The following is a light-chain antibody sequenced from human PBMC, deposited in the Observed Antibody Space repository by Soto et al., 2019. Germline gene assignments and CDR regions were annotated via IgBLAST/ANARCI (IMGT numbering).Light chain of an antibody. V-gene: IGKV3-11*01. Sequence: EIVLTQSPATLSLSPGERATLSCRASQSVSSYLAWYQQKPGQAPRLLIYDASNRATGIPARFSGSGSGTDFTLTISSLEPEGFAVYYCQQRSNWQWTLGQGTKVDIK. CDR2: DAS. CDR3: QQRSNWQWT. J-gene: IGKJ1*01. CDR1: QSVSSY.